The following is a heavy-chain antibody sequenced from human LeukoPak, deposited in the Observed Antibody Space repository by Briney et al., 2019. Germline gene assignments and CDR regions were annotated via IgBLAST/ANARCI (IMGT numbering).Heavy chain of an antibody. V-gene: IGHV3-23*01. CDR1: GFTLSSYA. J-gene: IGHJ4*02. Sequence: GGSLRLSCAASGFTLSSYAMSWVRQAPGKGLEWVSAISGSGGSTYYADSVKGRFTNSRDNSKNTLYLQMNCLRAEDTAVYYCANDGAQGDYWGQGTLVTVSS. CDR2: ISGSGGST. D-gene: IGHD3-16*01. CDR3: ANDGAQGDY.